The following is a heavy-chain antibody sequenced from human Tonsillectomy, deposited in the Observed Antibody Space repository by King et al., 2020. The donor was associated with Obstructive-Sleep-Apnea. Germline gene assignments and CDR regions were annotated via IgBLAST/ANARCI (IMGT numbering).Heavy chain of an antibody. J-gene: IGHJ4*02. D-gene: IGHD5-12*01. V-gene: IGHV3-30*18. CDR1: GFTFSTYG. Sequence: VQLVESGGGVVQPGRSLRLSCAASGFTFSTYGMHWVRQAPGKGLEGVAALSDDGMNEYYADSVKGRVTISRANSKNTLYLQMSSLRTDDTDVYYCAKAGGFYVDIVATTYYFDYWGQGTLVTVSS. CDR2: LSDDGMNE. CDR3: AKAGGFYVDIVATTYYFDY.